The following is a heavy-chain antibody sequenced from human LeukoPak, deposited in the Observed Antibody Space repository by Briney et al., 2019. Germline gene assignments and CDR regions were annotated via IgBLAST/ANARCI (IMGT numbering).Heavy chain of an antibody. D-gene: IGHD3-22*01. CDR3: AKDGIVVSYFDC. V-gene: IGHV3-30*18. CDR1: GFTFSSYG. J-gene: IGHJ4*02. CDR2: ISYDGSNK. Sequence: RGSPRLSCAASGFTFSSYGIHWVSQTPGKGLEWVAIISYDGSNKYYADSVKGRFTISRDNSKNTLYLQMNSLRAEDTAMYYCAKDGIVVSYFDCWGQGTLVSVSS.